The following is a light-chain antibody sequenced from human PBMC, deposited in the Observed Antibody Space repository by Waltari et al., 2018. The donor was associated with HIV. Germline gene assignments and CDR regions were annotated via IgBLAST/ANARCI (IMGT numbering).Light chain of an antibody. CDR2: SAS. V-gene: IGKV1-39*01. CDR1: HSISSY. J-gene: IGKJ1*01. Sequence: DIQLTQSPSYLYASVGDSVTITCRARHSISSYLNWYKQKPGKAPKRLIYSASSLQSGVPSRFSGSVSGTDFTLTISSLQPQDFATYYCQQSYSTLWTFGQGTKVEIK. CDR3: QQSYSTLWT.